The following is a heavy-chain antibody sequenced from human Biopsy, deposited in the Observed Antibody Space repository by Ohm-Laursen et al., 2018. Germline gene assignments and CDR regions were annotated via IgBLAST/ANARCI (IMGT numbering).Heavy chain of an antibody. CDR3: ARDYDTSGYYYVS. CDR2: ISHTGST. V-gene: IGHV4-34*01. J-gene: IGHJ5*02. D-gene: IGHD3-22*01. Sequence: SETLSLTCSVYNVSFSSFYWSWIRQPPGKGLEWIGEISHTGSTNYNPPLKSRVFMSVDTSKNQFSMKLNSVTAADTAVYYCARDYDTSGYYYVSWGQGTLVTVS. CDR1: NVSFSSFY.